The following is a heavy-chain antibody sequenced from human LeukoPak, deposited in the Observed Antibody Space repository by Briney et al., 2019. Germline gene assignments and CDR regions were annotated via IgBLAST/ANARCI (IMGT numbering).Heavy chain of an antibody. J-gene: IGHJ5*02. V-gene: IGHV1-2*02. Sequence: GASVKVSCKASGGTFSSYAISWVRQAPGQGLEWMGGIIPNSGGTNYAQKFQGRVTVTRDTSISTAYMELSRLRSDDTAVYYCARELRITMVRGVIISRFDPWGQGTLVTVSS. CDR1: GGTFSSYA. D-gene: IGHD3-10*01. CDR3: ARELRITMVRGVIISRFDP. CDR2: IIPNSGGT.